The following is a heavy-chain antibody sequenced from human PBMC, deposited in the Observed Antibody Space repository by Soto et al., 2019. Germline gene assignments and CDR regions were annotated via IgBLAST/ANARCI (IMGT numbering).Heavy chain of an antibody. CDR3: ARRSSSHIVVVVAATRGPAAFDI. J-gene: IGHJ3*02. D-gene: IGHD2-15*01. V-gene: IGHV4-39*01. CDR2: IYYSGST. Sequence: QLQLQESGPGLVKPSETLSLTCTVSGGSISSSSYYWGWIRQPPGKGLEWIGSIYYSGSTYYNPSLKSRVTISVDTSKNQFSLKLSSVTAADTAVYYCARRSSSHIVVVVAATRGPAAFDIWGQGTMVTVSS. CDR1: GGSISSSSYY.